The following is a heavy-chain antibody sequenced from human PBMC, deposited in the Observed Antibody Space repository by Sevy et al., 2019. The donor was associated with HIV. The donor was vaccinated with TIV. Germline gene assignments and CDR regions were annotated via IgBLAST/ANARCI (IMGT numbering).Heavy chain of an antibody. CDR1: GFTFSDYY. V-gene: IGHV3-11*01. Sequence: GGSLRLSCTASGFTFSDYYMSWIRQAPGKGLEWISYISSRDYFIYYADSVKGRFTISTDNAKNSMFLHMSSLRAEDTALYYCARVRYTYGNFFFDYWGQGTLVTVSS. D-gene: IGHD5-18*01. CDR3: ARVRYTYGNFFFDY. CDR2: ISSRDYFI. J-gene: IGHJ4*02.